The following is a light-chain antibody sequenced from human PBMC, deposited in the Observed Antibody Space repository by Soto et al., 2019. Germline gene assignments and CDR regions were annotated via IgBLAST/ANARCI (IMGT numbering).Light chain of an antibody. Sequence: EVELTQSPGTLSLSPGERATLSCRASQSVNNRYLAWYQQKPGQAPRLLIYGASNRATGSPDRFSGSGSGTDFTLTITRLEPEDFAMYYCQQYDSSPTFGGGTKVEI. J-gene: IGKJ4*01. CDR3: QQYDSSPT. CDR1: QSVNNRY. V-gene: IGKV3-20*01. CDR2: GAS.